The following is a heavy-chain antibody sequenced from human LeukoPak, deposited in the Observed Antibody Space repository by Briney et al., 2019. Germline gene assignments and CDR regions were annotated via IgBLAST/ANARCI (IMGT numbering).Heavy chain of an antibody. J-gene: IGHJ6*02. D-gene: IGHD5-18*01. V-gene: IGHV1-3*01. CDR1: GYTFTNYA. CDR2: INGGNGYT. Sequence: ASVKVSCKASGYTFTNYALHWVRQAPGQGLECMGWINGGNGYTRHLQKFQDRVTITQDTSANTAYLELSGLRSEDTAVYYCARGTDTAMANYYYGMDVWGQGTTVTVSS. CDR3: ARGTDTAMANYYYGMDV.